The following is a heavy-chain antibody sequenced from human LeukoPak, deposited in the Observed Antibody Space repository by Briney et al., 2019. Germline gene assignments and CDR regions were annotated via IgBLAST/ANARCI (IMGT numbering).Heavy chain of an antibody. CDR3: ARVGVDYSGNVLKYFFDY. V-gene: IGHV4-59*12. D-gene: IGHD4-23*01. CDR1: GGSISSYY. CDR2: IYYSGST. J-gene: IGHJ4*02. Sequence: SETLSLTCTVSGGSISSYYWSWIRQPPGKGLEWIGYIYYSGSTNYNPSLKSRVTISVDKSKNQFSLTLNSLIAADTAVYYCARVGVDYSGNVLKYFFDYWGQGTLVTVSS.